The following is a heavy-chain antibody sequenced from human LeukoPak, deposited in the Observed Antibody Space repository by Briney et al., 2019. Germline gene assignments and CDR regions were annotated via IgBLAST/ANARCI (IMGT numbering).Heavy chain of an antibody. D-gene: IGHD3/OR15-3a*01. CDR1: GFTFSSYG. Sequence: GGSLRLSCAASGFTFSSYGMHWVRQAPGKGLEWVANIKQDGSEKYYVDSVKGRFTISRDNSKNTLYLQMNSLRAEDTAVYYCAKEEWFWTFDYWGQGTLVTVSS. J-gene: IGHJ4*02. V-gene: IGHV3-7*01. CDR2: IKQDGSEK. CDR3: AKEEWFWTFDY.